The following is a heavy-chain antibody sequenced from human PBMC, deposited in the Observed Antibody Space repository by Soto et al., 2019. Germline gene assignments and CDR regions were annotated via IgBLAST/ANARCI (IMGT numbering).Heavy chain of an antibody. CDR2: TKPSAGST. CDR1: GFTFTSYD. D-gene: IGHD5-18*01. Sequence: ASVKVSCKTSGFTFTSYDMHWVRQAPGQGLEWMGITKPSAGSTTYAQKFQGRFTVTRDTSTTTVYMELSRLTSEDTAVYYCARYGGYSYGYDSWGQGPQVTVSS. J-gene: IGHJ4*02. CDR3: ARYGGYSYGYDS. V-gene: IGHV1-46*01.